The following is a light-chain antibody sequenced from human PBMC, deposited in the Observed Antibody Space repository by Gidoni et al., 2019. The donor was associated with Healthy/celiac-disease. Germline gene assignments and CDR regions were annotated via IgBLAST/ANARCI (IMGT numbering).Light chain of an antibody. CDR3: SSYTSSSTLV. J-gene: IGLJ2*01. CDR1: SSDVGGYNY. Sequence: ITISCTGTSSDVGGYNYVSWYQQHPGKAPKLMIYEVSNRPSGVSNRFSGSKSGNTASLTISGLQAEDEADYYCSSYTSSSTLVFGGGTKLTVL. CDR2: EVS. V-gene: IGLV2-14*01.